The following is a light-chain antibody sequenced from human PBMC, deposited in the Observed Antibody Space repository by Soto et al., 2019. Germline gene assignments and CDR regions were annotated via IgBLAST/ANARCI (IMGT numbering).Light chain of an antibody. CDR2: GAS. V-gene: IGKV3-15*01. CDR3: QQYNNLPRT. Sequence: DIVMTQSPVTLSVSPGDRATLSCRASQSVGHNLAWFQQKPGQAPRLLIYGASAGATGIPDRFSGSGFGTEFTLTISSLQSEDLPVYYCQQYNNLPRTFGQGPKVEMK. J-gene: IGKJ1*01. CDR1: QSVGHN.